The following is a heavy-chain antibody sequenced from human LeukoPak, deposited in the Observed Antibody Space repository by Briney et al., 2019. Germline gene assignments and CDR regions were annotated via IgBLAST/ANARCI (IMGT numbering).Heavy chain of an antibody. D-gene: IGHD6-19*01. CDR3: ARGGSSGWEVYGMDV. V-gene: IGHV3-23*01. CDR1: GFTFSSYV. J-gene: IGHJ6*02. CDR2: ISGSGFST. Sequence: GGSLRLSCAASGFTFSSYVMNWVRRAPGKGLEWVSGISGSGFSTYYADSVKGRFTISRDNAKNTLYLQMNSLRAEDTAVYYCARGGSSGWEVYGMDVWGQGTTVTVSS.